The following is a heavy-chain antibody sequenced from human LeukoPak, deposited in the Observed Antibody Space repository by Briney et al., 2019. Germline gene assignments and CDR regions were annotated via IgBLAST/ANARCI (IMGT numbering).Heavy chain of an antibody. CDR3: AKHRFEGEVYRAFDV. D-gene: IGHD3-16*01. CDR2: IHQDGSEQ. V-gene: IGHV3-7*01. CDR1: GFTFKSYW. Sequence: GGSLRLFCAASGFTFKSYWMRWVRPAPGKGVEWVAKIHQDGSEQHYVDSVEGRFAISRDNAKRSLYLQMNSPRAEDTAVYYCAKHRFEGEVYRAFDVWGRGTKVTVSS. J-gene: IGHJ3*01.